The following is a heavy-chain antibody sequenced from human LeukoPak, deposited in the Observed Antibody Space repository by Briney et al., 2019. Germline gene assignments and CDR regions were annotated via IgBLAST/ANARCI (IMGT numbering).Heavy chain of an antibody. Sequence: GGTLRLSCAASGFTFSTYGMTWVRQAPGKGLEWVSGISGRDSTTYYADSVKGRFTISRENSKNTLYLQMNSLRAEDTAVYYCATSGGSYWSWGQGTLVAVSS. D-gene: IGHD1-26*01. CDR2: ISGRDSTT. V-gene: IGHV3-23*01. J-gene: IGHJ5*02. CDR3: ATSGGSYWS. CDR1: GFTFSTYG.